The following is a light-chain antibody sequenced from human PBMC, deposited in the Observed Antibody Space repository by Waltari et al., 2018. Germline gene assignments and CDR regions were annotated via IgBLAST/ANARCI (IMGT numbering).Light chain of an antibody. CDR2: RDN. CDR1: NIGGKS. CDR3: QVRDSNTAV. Sequence: SYELTQPLSVSVAPGQTATITWGGNNIGGKSVHWYQQKPGQAPVLVIYRDNNRPSGNPDRFSGSNSGNTATLTINGAQVGDEADYYCQVRDSNTAVFGGGTHLTVL. V-gene: IGLV3-9*01. J-gene: IGLJ7*01.